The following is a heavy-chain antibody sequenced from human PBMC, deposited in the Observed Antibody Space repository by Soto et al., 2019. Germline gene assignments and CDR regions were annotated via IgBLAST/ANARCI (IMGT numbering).Heavy chain of an antibody. CDR1: GFTFSSYG. D-gene: IGHD3-3*01. CDR3: ASDLIFGVVPPGY. Sequence: QVQLVESGGGVVQPGRSLRLSCAASGFTFSSYGMHWVRQAPGKGLEWVAVIWYDGSNKYYADSVKGRFTISRDNSKNTLYLQMNSLRAEDTAVYYCASDLIFGVVPPGYCGHGTLVTVSS. CDR2: IWYDGSNK. J-gene: IGHJ1*01. V-gene: IGHV3-33*01.